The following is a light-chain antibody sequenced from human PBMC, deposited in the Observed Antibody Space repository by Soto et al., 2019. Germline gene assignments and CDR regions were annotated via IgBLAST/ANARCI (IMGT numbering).Light chain of an antibody. V-gene: IGLV6-57*04. Sequence: NFMLTQPHSVSESPGKTVTISCTRSSGSIASNYVQWYQQRPGSAPTTVIYEDNQRPSGVPDRFSGSIDSSSNSASLTISGLKTEDEADYYCQSYDSNSVFGGGTQLTVL. CDR2: EDN. J-gene: IGLJ3*02. CDR1: SGSIASNY. CDR3: QSYDSNSV.